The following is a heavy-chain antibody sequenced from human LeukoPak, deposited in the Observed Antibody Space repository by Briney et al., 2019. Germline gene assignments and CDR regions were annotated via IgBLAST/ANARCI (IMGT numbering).Heavy chain of an antibody. CDR1: GFTVSSNS. D-gene: IGHD2-15*01. Sequence: GGSLRLSCTVSGFTVSSNSMSWVRQAPGKGLEWVSFIYSDNTHYSDSVKGRFTISRDNSKNTLYLQMNSLRAEDTAVYYCARETVVVAAQGTFDIWGQGTMVTVSS. CDR3: ARETVVVAAQGTFDI. J-gene: IGHJ3*02. V-gene: IGHV3-53*01. CDR2: IYSDNT.